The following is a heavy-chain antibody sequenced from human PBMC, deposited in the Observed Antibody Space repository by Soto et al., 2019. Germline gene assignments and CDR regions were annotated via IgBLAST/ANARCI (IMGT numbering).Heavy chain of an antibody. J-gene: IGHJ6*02. CDR2: IIPIFGTA. CDR3: AKDLGRNYYYGMDV. CDR1: GGTFSSYA. Sequence: ASVKVSCKASGGTFSSYAISWVRQAPGQGLEWMGGIIPIFGTANYAQKFQGRVTITADESTSTAYMELSSLRSEDTAVYYCAKDLGRNYYYGMDVWGQGTAVTVSS. V-gene: IGHV1-69*13. D-gene: IGHD7-27*01.